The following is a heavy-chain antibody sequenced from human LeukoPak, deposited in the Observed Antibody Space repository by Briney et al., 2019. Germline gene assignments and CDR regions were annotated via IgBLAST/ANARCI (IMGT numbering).Heavy chain of an antibody. CDR1: GFTFSSYD. CDR2: IGTAGDT. J-gene: IGHJ3*02. Sequence: GGDLRLSCAASGFTFSSYDMHWVRQATGKGLEWVSAIGTAGDTYYPGSVKGRFTISRENAKNSLRHQINSLLAGDTAVYYTARGADYGDYGGRTGAFDIWGQGTMVTVSS. D-gene: IGHD4-17*01. CDR3: ARGADYGDYGGRTGAFDI. V-gene: IGHV3-13*04.